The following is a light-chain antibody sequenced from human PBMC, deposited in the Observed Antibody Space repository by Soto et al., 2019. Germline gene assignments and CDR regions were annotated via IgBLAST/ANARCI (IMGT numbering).Light chain of an antibody. CDR3: CSYAGSSTGV. Sequence: QSALTQPASVSGSPGQSITISCTGTSSDVGSYNLVSWYQQHPGKAPKLMIYEGSKRPSGVSNRFSGSKSGNTASLTISGLQAEDAADYYCCSYAGSSTGVFGGGTKVTVL. CDR2: EGS. J-gene: IGLJ3*02. CDR1: SSDVGSYNL. V-gene: IGLV2-23*01.